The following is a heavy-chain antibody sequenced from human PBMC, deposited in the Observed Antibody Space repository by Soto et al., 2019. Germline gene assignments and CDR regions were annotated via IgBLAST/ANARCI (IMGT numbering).Heavy chain of an antibody. Sequence: EESLNISCSGSGYIFTRYLIGWVRQMPGKGLEGMGVIYPGDSDTRYSPSFQGQVTISADKSTRTAYLQWSSLKASDTAMYYCAIWDYYCSGGPCTLDYWGQGTLVTVSS. CDR2: IYPGDSDT. CDR3: AIWDYYCSGGPCTLDY. V-gene: IGHV5-51*01. CDR1: GYIFTRYL. J-gene: IGHJ4*02. D-gene: IGHD2-15*01.